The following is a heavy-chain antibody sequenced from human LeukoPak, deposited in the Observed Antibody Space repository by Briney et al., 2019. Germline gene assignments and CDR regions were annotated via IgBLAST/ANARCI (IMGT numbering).Heavy chain of an antibody. Sequence: ASVKVSCKASGYTFTSYDINWVRQATGQGLEWMGWMNPNSGNTGYAQKFQGRVTMTRNTSISTAYMELSSLRSEDTAVYYCARVISPYYDFWNGYYGMDVWGQGTTVTVSS. CDR1: GYTFTSYD. V-gene: IGHV1-8*01. CDR2: MNPNSGNT. J-gene: IGHJ6*02. CDR3: ARVISPYYDFWNGYYGMDV. D-gene: IGHD3-3*01.